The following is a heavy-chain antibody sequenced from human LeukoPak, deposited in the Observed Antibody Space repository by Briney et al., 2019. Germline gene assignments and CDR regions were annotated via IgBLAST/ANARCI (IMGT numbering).Heavy chain of an antibody. Sequence: SVKVSCKASGFTFTSSALQWVRQARGQRLEWIGWIVVGSGNTNYAQKFQERVTITRDMSTSTAYMELSSLRSEDTAVYYCAANPYYYDSSGYLDYWGQGTLVTVSS. J-gene: IGHJ4*02. CDR3: AANPYYYDSSGYLDY. D-gene: IGHD3-22*01. V-gene: IGHV1-58*01. CDR2: IVVGSGNT. CDR1: GFTFTSSA.